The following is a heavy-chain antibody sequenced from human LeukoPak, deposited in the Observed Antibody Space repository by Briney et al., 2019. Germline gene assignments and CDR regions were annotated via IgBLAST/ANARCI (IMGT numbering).Heavy chain of an antibody. V-gene: IGHV3-7*01. CDR1: GFTFSSYW. CDR2: IKQDGSEK. D-gene: IGHD1-26*01. CDR3: ARGRGQWELLGHFDY. J-gene: IGHJ4*02. Sequence: PGGSLRLSCAASGFTFSSYWMSWVRQAPGKGLEWVANIKQDGSEKYYVDSVKGRFTISRDNAKNSLYLQMNSLRAEDTAVYYCARGRGQWELLGHFDYWGQGTLVTVSS.